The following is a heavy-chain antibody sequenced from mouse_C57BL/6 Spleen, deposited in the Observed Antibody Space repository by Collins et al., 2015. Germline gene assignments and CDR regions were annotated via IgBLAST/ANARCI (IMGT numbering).Heavy chain of an antibody. J-gene: IGHJ4*01. CDR1: GYTFTSYW. D-gene: IGHD2-1*01. CDR3: ARNGVYGNYEDYYAMDY. Sequence: QVQLQQPGAELVMPGASVKLSCKASGYTFTSYWMHWVKQRPGQGLEWIGEIDPSDSYTNYNQKFKGKSTLTVDKSSSTAYMQLSSLTSEDSAVYYCARNGVYGNYEDYYAMDYWGQGTSVTVSS. V-gene: IGHV1-69*01. CDR2: IDPSDSYT.